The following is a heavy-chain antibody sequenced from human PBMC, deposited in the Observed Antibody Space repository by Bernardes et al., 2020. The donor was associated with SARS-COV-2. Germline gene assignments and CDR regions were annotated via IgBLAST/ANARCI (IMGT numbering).Heavy chain of an antibody. CDR1: GFTFNNYG. D-gene: IGHD3-10*01. V-gene: IGHV3-30*18. J-gene: IGHJ6*02. Sequence: GGSLRLSCAASGFTFNNYGMHWVRQAPGKGLEWVAFISYEGSKTYYADSVQGRFTISRDSSKNTLDLQTNSLRPEDTALYYCAKSNLVFHFSAYNGLDVWGQGTTVTVSS. CDR3: AKSNLVFHFSAYNGLDV. CDR2: ISYEGSKT.